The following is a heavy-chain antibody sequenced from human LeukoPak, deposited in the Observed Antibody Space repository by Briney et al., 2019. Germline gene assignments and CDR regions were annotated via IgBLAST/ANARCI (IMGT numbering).Heavy chain of an antibody. V-gene: IGHV3-7*01. D-gene: IGHD3-3*01. CDR2: IKQDGSEK. CDR1: GFTFSSYW. J-gene: IGHJ4*02. Sequence: PGGSLRLSCAASGFTFSSYWMSWVRQAPGKGLEWVANIKQDGSEKYYVDSVKGRFTISRDNAKYSLYLQMNSLRAEDTAVYYCARDKYYDFWSGYSFDYCGQGTLVTVSS. CDR3: ARDKYYDFWSGYSFDY.